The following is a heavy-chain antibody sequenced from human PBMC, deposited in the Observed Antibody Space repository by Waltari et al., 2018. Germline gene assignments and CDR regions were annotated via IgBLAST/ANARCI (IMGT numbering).Heavy chain of an antibody. J-gene: IGHJ5*02. V-gene: IGHV3-30*18. CDR3: AKAGGIHNYPLDP. CDR2: ISSDGSGK. Sequence: QVEESGGGVVQPGGSLRLSCVASGYPFNNYGMHWVRQAPGKGVEWLAVISSDGSGKYYADSVKGRFTMSRDNSKNTVYLQMNSLRPEDTAVYYCAKAGGIHNYPLDPWGQGTLVTVSS. D-gene: IGHD1-26*01. CDR1: GYPFNNYG.